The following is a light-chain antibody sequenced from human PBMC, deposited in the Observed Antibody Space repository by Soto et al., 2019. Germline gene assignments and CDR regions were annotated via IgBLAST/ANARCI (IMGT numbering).Light chain of an antibody. CDR1: QGISSY. CDR3: QHLNSYPLT. Sequence: IQLTQSPSSLSASVGDRVTITCRASQGISSYLAWYQQKPGKAPKLLIYAASTLQSGVPSRFSGSGSGTDFTLIISILQPEDFATYYCQHLNSYPLTFGGGTKVEI. CDR2: AAS. V-gene: IGKV1-9*01. J-gene: IGKJ4*01.